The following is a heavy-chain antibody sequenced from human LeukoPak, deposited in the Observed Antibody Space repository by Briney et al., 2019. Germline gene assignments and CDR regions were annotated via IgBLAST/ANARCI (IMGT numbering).Heavy chain of an antibody. Sequence: GESLKISCEGSGYSFSNYWISWVRQMPGKGLEWMWTIDPGDSYTNYSPSLQGHVTISADKSISTAYLQWSSLKASDTAMYYCARHSGRDSFDYWGQGTLVTVSS. CDR1: GYSFSNYW. D-gene: IGHD1-14*01. CDR3: ARHSGRDSFDY. J-gene: IGHJ4*02. V-gene: IGHV5-10-1*01. CDR2: IDPGDSYT.